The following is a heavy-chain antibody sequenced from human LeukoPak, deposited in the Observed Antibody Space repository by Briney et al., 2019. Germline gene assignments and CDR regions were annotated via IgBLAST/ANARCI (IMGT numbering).Heavy chain of an antibody. Sequence: GGSLRLSCAASGFTFSSYSMNWVRQAPGKGLEWVSYISNSGSIIYYADSVKGRFTISRDNAKNSLYLQMNSLRAEDTAVYYCARTRDNYYYMDVWGKGTTVTVSS. CDR3: ARTRDNYYYMDV. CDR1: GFTFSSYS. V-gene: IGHV3-48*01. J-gene: IGHJ6*03. CDR2: ISNSGSII. D-gene: IGHD2-2*01.